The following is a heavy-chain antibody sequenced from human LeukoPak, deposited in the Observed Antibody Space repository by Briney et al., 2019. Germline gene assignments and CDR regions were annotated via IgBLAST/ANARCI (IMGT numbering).Heavy chain of an antibody. D-gene: IGHD1-1*01. CDR1: GGSISIYS. V-gene: IGHV4-59*08. CDR2: IDYSGGT. CDR3: ARHQLNFDY. Sequence: SGTLSLTCAVSGGSISIYSWSWIRQPPGRGLEWIGYIDYSGGTNYNPSLKSRVTISVDTSKNQFSLKLSSVTAADTAVYYCARHQLNFDYWGQGILVTVSS. J-gene: IGHJ4*02.